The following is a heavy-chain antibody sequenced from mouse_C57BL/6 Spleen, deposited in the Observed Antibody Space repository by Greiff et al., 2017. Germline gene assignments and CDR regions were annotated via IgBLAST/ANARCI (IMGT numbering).Heavy chain of an antibody. Sequence: VKLMESGPGLVAPSQSLSITCTVSGFSLTSYGVDWVRPSPGKGLEWLGVIWGVGSTNYNSALKSRLSISKDKAKSQVFLKMNSLQTDDTAMYYCARELGDAMDYWGQGTSVTVSS. D-gene: IGHD4-1*01. V-gene: IGHV2-6*01. J-gene: IGHJ4*01. CDR3: ARELGDAMDY. CDR2: IWGVGST. CDR1: GFSLTSYG.